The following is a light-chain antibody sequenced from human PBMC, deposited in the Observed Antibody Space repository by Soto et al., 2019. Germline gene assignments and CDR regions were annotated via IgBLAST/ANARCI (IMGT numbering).Light chain of an antibody. J-gene: IGKJ1*01. CDR2: GAS. CDR1: QSISSH. V-gene: IGKV3D-15*01. Sequence: EIVMTQSPATLSVSPGERATLSCRASQSISSHLVWYQQKPGQAPRLVIYGASTRVTGIPARFSGSGSGTEFPLTISSVQSEDFAVYYCQHYNGWPPWTLGKGTKVEL. CDR3: QHYNGWPPWT.